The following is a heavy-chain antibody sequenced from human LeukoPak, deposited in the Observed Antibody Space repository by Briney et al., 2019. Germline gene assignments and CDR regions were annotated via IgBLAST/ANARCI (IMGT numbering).Heavy chain of an antibody. Sequence: SETLSLTRTVSGGSISSYYWSWIRQPAGKGLEWIGRIYTSGSTNYNPSLKSRVTMSVDTSKNQFSLKLSSVTAADTAVYYCASGDGAADAFDIWGQGTMVTVSS. CDR1: GGSISSYY. D-gene: IGHD3-10*01. CDR2: IYTSGST. V-gene: IGHV4-4*07. J-gene: IGHJ3*02. CDR3: ASGDGAADAFDI.